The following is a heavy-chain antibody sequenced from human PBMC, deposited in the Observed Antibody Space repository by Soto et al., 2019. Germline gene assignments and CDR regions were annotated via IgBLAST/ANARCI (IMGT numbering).Heavy chain of an antibody. J-gene: IGHJ6*02. D-gene: IGHD6-6*01. CDR3: ARQSSSNYYCGLDV. CDR1: VDGVASNSAA. V-gene: IGHV6-1*01. CDR2: TYYRSKWYN. Sequence: SQTLSLTCAISVDGVASNSAAGNWIRPSPSRGLEWLGRTYYRSKWYNDYAVSVKGRITINPDTSKNQLSLQLNSVTPEDTAVYYCARQSSSNYYCGLDVWGQGTTVTVSS.